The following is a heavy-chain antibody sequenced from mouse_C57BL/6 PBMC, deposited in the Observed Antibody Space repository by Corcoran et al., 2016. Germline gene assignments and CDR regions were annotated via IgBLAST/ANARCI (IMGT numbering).Heavy chain of an antibody. CDR2: INTYSGVP. Sequence: QIQLVQSGPELKKPGETVKISCKASGYTFTTYGMSWVKQAPGKGLRWMGWINTYSGVPTYADGFKGRFAFSLETSASTAYLQFNNLKNEDTATYFCARLTANDGLYWGQGTSLTVSS. J-gene: IGHJ2*02. D-gene: IGHD2-3*01. CDR3: ARLTANDGLY. V-gene: IGHV9-3*01. CDR1: GYTFTTYG.